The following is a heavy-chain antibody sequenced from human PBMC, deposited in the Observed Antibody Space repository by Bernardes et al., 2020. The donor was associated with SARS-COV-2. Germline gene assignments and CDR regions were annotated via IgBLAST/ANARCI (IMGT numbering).Heavy chain of an antibody. D-gene: IGHD1-26*01. CDR1: GYSFTSYW. V-gene: IGHV5-51*01. CDR3: ARHGLTSEGATTDAFDI. J-gene: IGHJ3*02. Sequence: GESLKISCKGSGYSFTSYWIGWVRQMPGKGLEWMGIIYPGDSETKYSPSFQGQVTISADKSISTAYLQWSSLKASDTAMYYCARHGLTSEGATTDAFDIWGQGTMVTVSS. CDR2: IYPGDSET.